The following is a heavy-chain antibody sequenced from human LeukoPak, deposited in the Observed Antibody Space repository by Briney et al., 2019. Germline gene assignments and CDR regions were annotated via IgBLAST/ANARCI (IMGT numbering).Heavy chain of an antibody. Sequence: ASVKVSCKASGYRFINYGISWVRQAPGQGLEGMGWISVYNANTNYAQKLQGRVTMTTDTSTSTAYMELRSLRSVDTAVYYCARDHWQTPSYFDYWGQGTLVTVSS. J-gene: IGHJ4*02. CDR1: GYRFINYG. CDR2: ISVYNANT. D-gene: IGHD1-1*01. V-gene: IGHV1-18*01. CDR3: ARDHWQTPSYFDY.